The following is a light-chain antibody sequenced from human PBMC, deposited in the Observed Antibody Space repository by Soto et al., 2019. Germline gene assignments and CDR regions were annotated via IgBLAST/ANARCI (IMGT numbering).Light chain of an antibody. Sequence: QSALTQPPSASGSPGQSVTISCTGTSSDVGGYNYVSWYQQHPGKAPKLMIYEVSKRPSGVPDRFSGSKSGNTASLTVSGLRAEDEAAYYCSSYAGSNNVEVFGGGTKPTVL. CDR1: SSDVGGYNY. J-gene: IGLJ2*01. V-gene: IGLV2-8*01. CDR2: EVS. CDR3: SSYAGSNNVEV.